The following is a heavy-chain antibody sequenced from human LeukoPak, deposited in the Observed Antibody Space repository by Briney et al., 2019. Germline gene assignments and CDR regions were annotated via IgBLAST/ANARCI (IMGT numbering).Heavy chain of an antibody. CDR2: IYDSGST. Sequence: PSETLSLTCAVYGGSFSGYYWSWIRQPPGKGLEWIGYIYDSGSTKYNPSLKSRVTISVDTSKNQFSLKLSSVTAADTAVYYCAARGQGSSLSYFEYWGQGTLVTVSS. D-gene: IGHD3-10*01. CDR3: AARGQGSSLSYFEY. V-gene: IGHV4-59*01. J-gene: IGHJ4*02. CDR1: GGSFSGYY.